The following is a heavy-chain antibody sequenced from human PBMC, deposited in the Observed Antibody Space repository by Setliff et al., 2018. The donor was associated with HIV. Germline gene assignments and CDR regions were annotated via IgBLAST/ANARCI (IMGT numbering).Heavy chain of an antibody. CDR2: IYDSGST. Sequence: SETLSLTCTVSGGSISSHYWSWIRQPPGKGLEWIGYIYDSGSTNYNPSLKSRVTISVDTSKNQFSLKLSSVTAADTAVYYCARRSGWSEDYWGQGTLVTVSS. V-gene: IGHV4-59*11. J-gene: IGHJ4*02. CDR3: ARRSGWSEDY. CDR1: GGSISSHY. D-gene: IGHD6-19*01.